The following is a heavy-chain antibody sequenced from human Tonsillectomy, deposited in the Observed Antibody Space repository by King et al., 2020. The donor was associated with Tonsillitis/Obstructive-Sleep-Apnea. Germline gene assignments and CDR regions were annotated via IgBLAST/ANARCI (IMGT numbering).Heavy chain of an antibody. J-gene: IGHJ6*02. Sequence: VQLVESGGALVQPGGSLRLSCAGSGFTFSSYEMNWVRQAPGKGLEWISYISTSGSTFYYADSVKGRFTISRDNAKNSLYLQLSSLRAEDTAVYYCAGGQRAPSDMDVWGQGTTVTVSS. V-gene: IGHV3-48*03. CDR3: AGGQRAPSDMDV. CDR1: GFTFSSYE. CDR2: ISTSGSTF.